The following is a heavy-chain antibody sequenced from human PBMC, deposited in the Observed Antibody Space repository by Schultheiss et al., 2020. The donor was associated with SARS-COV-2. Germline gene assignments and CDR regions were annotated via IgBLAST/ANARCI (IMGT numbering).Heavy chain of an antibody. CDR2: IFYSGIT. CDR3: ASSGRYYYGMDV. D-gene: IGHD1-14*01. V-gene: IGHV4-31*03. CDR1: GGSISSGGYY. J-gene: IGHJ6*02. Sequence: SETLSLTCTVSGGSISSGGYYWSWIRQHPGKGLEWIGYIFYSGITYYNPSLKSRVTISVDTSKNQFSLKLSSVTAADTAVYYCASSGRYYYGMDVWGQGTTVTVSS.